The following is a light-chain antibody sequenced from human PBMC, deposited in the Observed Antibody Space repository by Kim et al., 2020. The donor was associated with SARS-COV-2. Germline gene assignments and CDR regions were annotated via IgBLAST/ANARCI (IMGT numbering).Light chain of an antibody. CDR1: SGHSNYI. CDR3: ETWDSNTWV. CDR2: LEGSGSY. Sequence: QPVLTQSSSASASLGSSVKLTCTLSSGHSNYIIAWHQRQPGKAPRYLMKLEGSGSYNKGSGVPDRFSGSSSGADRYLTISNLQSEDEADYYCETWDSNTWVFGGGTQLTVL. J-gene: IGLJ3*02. V-gene: IGLV4-60*03.